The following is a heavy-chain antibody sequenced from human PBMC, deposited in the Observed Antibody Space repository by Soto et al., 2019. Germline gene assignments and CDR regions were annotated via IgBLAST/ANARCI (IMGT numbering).Heavy chain of an antibody. D-gene: IGHD6-6*01. CDR1: GYTFTSYA. V-gene: IGHV1-3*01. CDR2: INAGNGNT. J-gene: IGHJ4*02. CDR3: ARAPTIGLATLDY. Sequence: ASVKVSCKASGYTFTSYAMHWVRQAPGQRLEWMGWINAGNGNTKYSQKFQGRVTITRDTSASTAYMELSSLRSEDTAVYYCARAPTIGLATLDYWGQGTLVTAPQ.